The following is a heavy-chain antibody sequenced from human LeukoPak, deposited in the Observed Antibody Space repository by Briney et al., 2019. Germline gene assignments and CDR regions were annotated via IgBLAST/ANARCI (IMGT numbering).Heavy chain of an antibody. J-gene: IGHJ4*02. CDR2: ISAYNGNT. CDR3: ARLVGSGSQLLPDY. Sequence: ASVKVSCKASGYTFTSYGISWVRQAPGQGLEWMGWISAYNGNTNYAQKLQGRVTMTTHTSTSTAYMELRSLRSDDTAVYYCARLVGSGSQLLPDYWGQGTLVTVSS. D-gene: IGHD2-15*01. CDR1: GYTFTSYG. V-gene: IGHV1-18*04.